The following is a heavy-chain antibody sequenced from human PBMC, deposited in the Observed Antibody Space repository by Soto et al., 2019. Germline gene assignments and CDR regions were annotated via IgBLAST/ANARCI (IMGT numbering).Heavy chain of an antibody. CDR2: INAGNGNT. CDR1: GYTFTSYA. V-gene: IGHV1-3*01. Sequence: ASVKVSCKASGYTFTSYAMHWVRQAPGQRLEWMGWINAGNGNTKYSQKFQGRVTITRDTSASTAYMELSSLRSEDTAVYYCARGPSPFWSGFRTYGMDVWGQGTTVTVSS. D-gene: IGHD3-3*01. J-gene: IGHJ6*02. CDR3: ARGPSPFWSGFRTYGMDV.